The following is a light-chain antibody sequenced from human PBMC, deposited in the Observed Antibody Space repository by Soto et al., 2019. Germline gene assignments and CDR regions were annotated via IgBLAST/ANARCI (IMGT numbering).Light chain of an antibody. Sequence: DIQMTQSPSTLSASVGDRVTITCRASQSISGWLAWYQQKPGKAPKLLIYKASSLESGVPSRFSGSGSGTEFTLTISSLQPDDFATYYCQQYYTYFRTFGQGTKLEIK. CDR1: QSISGW. V-gene: IGKV1-5*03. CDR3: QQYYTYFRT. CDR2: KAS. J-gene: IGKJ2*01.